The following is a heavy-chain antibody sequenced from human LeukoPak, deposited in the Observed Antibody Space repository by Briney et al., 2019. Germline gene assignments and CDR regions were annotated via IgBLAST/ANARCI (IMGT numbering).Heavy chain of an antibody. CDR3: ARARITMVRGVIIIRGGHFDS. CDR1: GGSLSGYY. J-gene: IGHJ4*02. D-gene: IGHD3-10*01. Sequence: SETLSLTCAVYGGSLSGYYWSWIRQPPGKGLEWIGEINHSGSTNYNPSLKSRVTISVDTSKNQFSLKLSSVTAADTAIYYCARARITMVRGVIIIRGGHFDSWGQGTLVTVSS. V-gene: IGHV4-34*01. CDR2: INHSGST.